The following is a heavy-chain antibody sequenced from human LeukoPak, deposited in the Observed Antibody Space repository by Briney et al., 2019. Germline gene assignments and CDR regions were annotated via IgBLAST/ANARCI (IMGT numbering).Heavy chain of an antibody. J-gene: IGHJ4*02. CDR1: GYSFTSYW. V-gene: IGHV5-51*01. Sequence: PGESLQISCEGSGYSFTSYWIGWGRQLPGKGLEWMGIIYPGDSDTRYSPSFQGQVTISADKSISTAYLQWSSLKASDTAMYYCARGSGSYYRALEYWGQGTLVTVSS. CDR2: IYPGDSDT. D-gene: IGHD3-10*01. CDR3: ARGSGSYYRALEY.